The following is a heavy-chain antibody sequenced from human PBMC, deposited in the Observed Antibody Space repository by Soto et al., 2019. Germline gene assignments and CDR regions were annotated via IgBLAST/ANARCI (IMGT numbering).Heavy chain of an antibody. V-gene: IGHV4-59*01. J-gene: IGHJ5*02. CDR1: GGSISSYY. Sequence: PSETLSLTCTVSGGSISSYYWSWIRQPPGKGLEWIGYIYYSGSTNYNPSLKSRVTISVDTSKNQFSLKLSSVTAADTAVYYCARDGGAASSSWYGWFDPWGQGTLVTVSS. D-gene: IGHD6-13*01. CDR3: ARDGGAASSSWYGWFDP. CDR2: IYYSGST.